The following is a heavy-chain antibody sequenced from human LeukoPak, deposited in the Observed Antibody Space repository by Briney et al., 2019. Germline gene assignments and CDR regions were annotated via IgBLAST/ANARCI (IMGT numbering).Heavy chain of an antibody. CDR1: RFTFSTYG. CDR2: ISHDGSNE. V-gene: IGHV3-30*18. CDR3: AKDTIPRIAVAGGGRFDP. Sequence: GGSLRLSCAASRFTFSTYGMHWVRQAPGKGLEWVAVISHDGSNEYYADSVKDRFTISRDNSKNTLYLQMNSLRAEDTAVYYCAKDTIPRIAVAGGGRFDPWGQGTLVTVSS. J-gene: IGHJ5*02. D-gene: IGHD6-19*01.